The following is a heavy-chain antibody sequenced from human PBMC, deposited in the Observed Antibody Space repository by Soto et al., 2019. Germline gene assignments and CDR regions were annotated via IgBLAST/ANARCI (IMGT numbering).Heavy chain of an antibody. CDR1: GFSLTTSGVG. Sequence: KESGPTLLKPTQTLTLTCTFSGFSLTTSGVGVGWIRQPPGKALEWLALIYWDDDKRYSPSLKSSPTITKDTSKNQVVLTMTNMDPVDTATDYCAHLHTTGTTSHFDFWGQGTLVTVSS. CDR2: IYWDDDK. CDR3: AHLHTTGTTSHFDF. D-gene: IGHD1-1*01. J-gene: IGHJ4*02. V-gene: IGHV2-5*02.